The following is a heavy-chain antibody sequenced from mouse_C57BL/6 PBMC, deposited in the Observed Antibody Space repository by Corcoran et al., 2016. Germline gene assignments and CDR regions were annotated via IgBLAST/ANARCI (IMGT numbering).Heavy chain of an antibody. CDR2: IYPGSGNT. CDR1: GYSFTSYY. CDR3: ARSGYSNYEAWFAY. V-gene: IGHV1-66*01. D-gene: IGHD2-5*01. Sequence: QVQLQQSGPELVKPGASVKISCKASGYSFTSYYIHWVKQRPGQGLEWIGWIYPGSGNTKYNEKFKGKATLTADTSSSTAYMQLSSLTSEDSAVYYCARSGYSNYEAWFAYWGQGTLVTVSA. J-gene: IGHJ3*01.